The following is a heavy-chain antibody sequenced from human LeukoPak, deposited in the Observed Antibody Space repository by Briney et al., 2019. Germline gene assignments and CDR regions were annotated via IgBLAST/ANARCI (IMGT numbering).Heavy chain of an antibody. CDR1: GGSISSYY. J-gene: IGHJ3*02. D-gene: IGHD3-9*01. Sequence: SSETLSLTCTVSGGSISSYYWSWIRQPPGKGLEWIGYIYYSGSTNYNPSLKSQVTISVDTSKNQFSLKLSSVTAADTAVYYCARWYFDWLNAFDIWGQGTMVTVSS. CDR2: IYYSGST. CDR3: ARWYFDWLNAFDI. V-gene: IGHV4-59*01.